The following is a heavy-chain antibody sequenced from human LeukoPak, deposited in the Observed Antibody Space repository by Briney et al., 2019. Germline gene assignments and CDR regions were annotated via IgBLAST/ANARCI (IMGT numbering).Heavy chain of an antibody. V-gene: IGHV4-59*12. D-gene: IGHD6-13*01. Sequence: PSETLSLTCTVSGGSISSYYWSWIRQPPGKGLEWIGYIYYSGSTNYNPSLKSRVTISVDTSKNQFSLKLSSVTAADTAVYYCARGYGIAAAGGDNWFDPWGQGTLVTVSS. J-gene: IGHJ5*02. CDR1: GGSISSYY. CDR3: ARGYGIAAAGGDNWFDP. CDR2: IYYSGST.